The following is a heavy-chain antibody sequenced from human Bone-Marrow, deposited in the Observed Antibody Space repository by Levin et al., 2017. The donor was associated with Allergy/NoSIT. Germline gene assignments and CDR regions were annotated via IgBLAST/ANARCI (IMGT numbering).Heavy chain of an antibody. D-gene: IGHD5-18*01. CDR2: ISYDGSNK. J-gene: IGHJ4*02. V-gene: IGHV3-30*04. Sequence: SCAASGFTFSSYAMHWVRQAPGKGLEWVAVISYDGSNKYYADSVKGRFTISRDNSKNTLYLQMNSLRAEDTAVYYCARAFLPQLWHRGLADYWGQGTLVTVSS. CDR3: ARAFLPQLWHRGLADY. CDR1: GFTFSSYA.